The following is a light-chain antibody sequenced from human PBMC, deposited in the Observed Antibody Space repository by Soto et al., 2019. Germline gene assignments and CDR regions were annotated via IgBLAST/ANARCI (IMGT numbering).Light chain of an antibody. V-gene: IGLV1-40*01. CDR1: SSNIGAGYD. CDR2: GNS. CDR3: QSYDSSLSGWV. J-gene: IGLJ1*01. Sequence: QSVLTQQPSVSGAPGQRVTISCTGSSSNIGAGYDVHWYQQLPGTVPKLLIYGNSNRPSGVPDRFSGSKSGTSASLAITGLQAEDEADYYCQSYDSSLSGWVFGTGTKLTVL.